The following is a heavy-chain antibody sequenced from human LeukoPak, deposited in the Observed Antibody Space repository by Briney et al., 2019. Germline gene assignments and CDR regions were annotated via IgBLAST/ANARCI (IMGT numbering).Heavy chain of an antibody. CDR3: TRKTPGRTPFDY. CDR1: GFTFSCYA. Sequence: GGSLRLACLASGFTFSCYAMDWVRQAPGQGLQWVSAVGTSADTYYADSVRGRFTISRDNSKNTLYLQMDSLRAEDTAIYYCTRKTPGRTPFDYWGQGILVTVSS. D-gene: IGHD2-15*01. CDR2: VGTSADT. J-gene: IGHJ4*02. V-gene: IGHV3-23*01.